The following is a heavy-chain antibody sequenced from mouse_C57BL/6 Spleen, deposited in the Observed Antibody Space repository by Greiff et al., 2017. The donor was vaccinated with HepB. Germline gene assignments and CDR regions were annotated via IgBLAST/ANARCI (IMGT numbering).Heavy chain of an antibody. Sequence: EVKLVESGGGLVKPGGSLKLSCAASGFTFSDYGMHWVRQAPEKGLEWVAYISSGSSTIYYADTVKGRFTISRDNAKNTLFLQLNSLRSEDTAMYYCARPGDYPWFAYWGQGTLVTVSA. D-gene: IGHD2-4*01. V-gene: IGHV5-17*01. CDR2: ISSGSSTI. CDR1: GFTFSDYG. J-gene: IGHJ3*01. CDR3: ARPGDYPWFAY.